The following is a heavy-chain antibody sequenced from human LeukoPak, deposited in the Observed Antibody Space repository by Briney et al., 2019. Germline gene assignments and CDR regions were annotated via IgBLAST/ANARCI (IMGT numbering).Heavy chain of an antibody. J-gene: IGHJ6*02. CDR1: GFTVSSNY. V-gene: IGHV3-53*01. Sequence: PGGSLRLSCAASGFTVSSNYMSWVRQAPGKGLEWVSVIYSGGSTYYADSVKGRFTISRDNSKNTLYLQMNSLRAEDTAVYYCARSEYCSGGSCYYYYGMDVWGQGTTVTVSS. D-gene: IGHD2-15*01. CDR2: IYSGGST. CDR3: ARSEYCSGGSCYYYYGMDV.